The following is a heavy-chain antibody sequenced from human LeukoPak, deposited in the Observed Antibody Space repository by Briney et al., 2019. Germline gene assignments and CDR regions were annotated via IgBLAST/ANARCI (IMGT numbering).Heavy chain of an antibody. J-gene: IGHJ4*02. CDR2: ISGGGGST. V-gene: IGHV3-23*01. CDR3: AKGGKWDVTPFDC. D-gene: IGHD1-26*01. Sequence: GGSLRLSCAASGFTFTSYSMNWVRQAPGKGLEWVSTISGGGGSTYYADPVKGRFTISRDNSKNTLYLQVNSLRAEDTAVYYCAKGGKWDVTPFDCWGQGTLVTVSS. CDR1: GFTFTSYS.